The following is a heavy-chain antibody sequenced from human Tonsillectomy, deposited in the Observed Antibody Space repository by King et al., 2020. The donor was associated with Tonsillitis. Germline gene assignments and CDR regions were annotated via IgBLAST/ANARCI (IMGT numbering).Heavy chain of an antibody. Sequence: QLVQSGAEVRKPGESLKISCKSSGYSFSNYWIAWVRQMPGKGLEWMGIIYLGDSYTRYSPSFPCQVTISADKSISTAYLQWSSLKASDTAMYFCARHGDSSGYYLWGQGTLVTVSS. V-gene: IGHV5-51*01. D-gene: IGHD3-22*01. J-gene: IGHJ1*01. CDR3: ARHGDSSGYYL. CDR2: IYLGDSYT. CDR1: GYSFSNYW.